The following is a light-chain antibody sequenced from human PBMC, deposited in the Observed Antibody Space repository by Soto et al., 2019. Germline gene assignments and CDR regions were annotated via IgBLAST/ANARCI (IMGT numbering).Light chain of an antibody. CDR3: QQRSNWPHT. CDR1: QSVSKY. V-gene: IGKV3-11*01. J-gene: IGKJ2*01. Sequence: EIVLTQSPATLSLSPGDRATLSCRASQSVSKYLAWYQQKPGQAPRLLIYDASNRATGIPARFSGSGSGTDFTLTISSLEPEDFVVYYCQQRSNWPHTFGQGTKLEIK. CDR2: DAS.